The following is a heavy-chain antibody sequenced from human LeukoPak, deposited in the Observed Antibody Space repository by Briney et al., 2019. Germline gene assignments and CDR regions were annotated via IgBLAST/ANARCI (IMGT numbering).Heavy chain of an antibody. Sequence: GGSLRLSCAASGFTFSSYAMSWVRQAPGKGLEWVAVISYDGSNKYYADSVKGRFTISRDNSKNTLYLQMNSLRAEDTAVYYCAGGKRWLQLDYWGQGTLVTVSS. CDR3: AGGKRWLQLDY. D-gene: IGHD5-24*01. CDR1: GFTFSSYA. CDR2: ISYDGSNK. V-gene: IGHV3-30-3*01. J-gene: IGHJ4*02.